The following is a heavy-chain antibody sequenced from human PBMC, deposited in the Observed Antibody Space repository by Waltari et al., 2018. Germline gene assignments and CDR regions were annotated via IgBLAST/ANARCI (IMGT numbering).Heavy chain of an antibody. CDR2: ISGSGGNT. Sequence: EVQLVESGGGLVQPGGSLRLSCAASGFTFSNYAMSWVRQAPGKGLGWVSAISGSGGNTYYADSVKGRFTISRDNSKNTLYLQMNSLRAEDTAVYYCAKDRRGWYGGGWFDPWGQGTLVTVSS. V-gene: IGHV3-23*04. D-gene: IGHD6-19*01. CDR3: AKDRRGWYGGGWFDP. J-gene: IGHJ5*02. CDR1: GFTFSNYA.